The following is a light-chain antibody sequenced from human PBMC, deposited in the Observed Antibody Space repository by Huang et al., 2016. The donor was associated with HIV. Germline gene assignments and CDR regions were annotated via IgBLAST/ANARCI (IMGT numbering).Light chain of an antibody. J-gene: IGKJ3*01. CDR2: GAS. V-gene: IGKV3-15*01. CDR3: QQYNNWPFT. Sequence: ERVLTQSPVTRSVAPGERATFSCRASKSISTELAWYQQKPGQAPRLLIYGASTRATGSPARFSGSGSGTEFTLTISSLQSEDVAVYYCQQYNNWPFTFGPGTRVDIK. CDR1: KSISTE.